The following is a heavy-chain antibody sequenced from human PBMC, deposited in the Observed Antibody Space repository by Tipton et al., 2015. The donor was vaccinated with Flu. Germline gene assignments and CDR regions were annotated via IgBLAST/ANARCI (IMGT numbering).Heavy chain of an antibody. CDR3: AKETDTDMHYFNGMEV. CDR1: GFTFDQYD. Sequence: QLVQSGGGLVQPGRFLRLSCAASGFTFDQYDMHWVRQAPGKGLGWVPGISWDTITRSYAAFVQGRFTVTRDNRKNSLYLQMNSLIPEDTALYYCAKETDTDMHYFNGMEVWSQRTTVIVSS. J-gene: IGHJ6*02. D-gene: IGHD3-9*01. CDR2: ISWDTITR. V-gene: IGHV3-9*01.